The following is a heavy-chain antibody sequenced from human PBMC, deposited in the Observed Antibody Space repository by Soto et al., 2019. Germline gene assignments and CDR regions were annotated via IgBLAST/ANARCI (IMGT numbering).Heavy chain of an antibody. CDR3: AKSVRSRDYYYGMDV. J-gene: IGHJ6*02. V-gene: IGHV3-23*01. CDR2: ISGSGGGT. CDR1: GFTFSSYA. Sequence: PGGSLRLSCAASGFTFSSYAMSWVRQAPGKGLEWVSAISGSGGGTYYADSVKGRFTISRDNSKNTLYLQMNSLRAEDTAVYYCAKSVRSRDYYYGMDVWGQGTTVTVSS.